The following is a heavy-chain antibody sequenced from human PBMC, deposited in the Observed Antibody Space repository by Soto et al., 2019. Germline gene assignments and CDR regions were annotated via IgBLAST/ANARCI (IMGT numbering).Heavy chain of an antibody. CDR3: ARVWGGAFDI. D-gene: IGHD3-10*01. J-gene: IGHJ3*02. V-gene: IGHV4-59*01. CDR2: IYYSGST. Sequence: PSETLSLTCTVSGGSISSYYWSWLRQPPGKGLEWIGYIYYSGSTNYNPSLKSRVTISVDTSKNQFSLKLSSVTAADTAVYYCARVWGGAFDIWGQGTMVTVS. CDR1: GGSISSYY.